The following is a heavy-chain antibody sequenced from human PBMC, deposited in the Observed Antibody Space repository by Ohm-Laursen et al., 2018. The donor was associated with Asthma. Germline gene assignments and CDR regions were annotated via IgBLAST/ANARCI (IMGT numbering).Heavy chain of an antibody. CDR1: GFTFRSYA. V-gene: IGHV3-30-3*01. CDR2: GGSYYDGGLK. J-gene: IGHJ6*02. CDR3: AKDAAFYAMDV. Sequence: SLRLSCTASGFTFRSYAMHWVRQAPGKGLEWVAVGGSYYDGGLKYYADSVNGRFTVSRDDSKNTLYLQMNSLRADDTAVYYCAKDAAFYAMDVWGQGTTVTVSS. D-gene: IGHD6-25*01.